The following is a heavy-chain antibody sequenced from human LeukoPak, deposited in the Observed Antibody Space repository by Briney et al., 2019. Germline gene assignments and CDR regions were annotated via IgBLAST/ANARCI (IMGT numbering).Heavy chain of an antibody. CDR1: GFTFSNYA. CDR2: ITSTGGTT. CDR3: ARDGRNSPLM. V-gene: IGHV3-23*01. Sequence: GGSLRLSCAASGFTFSNYAMSWVRQAPGKGLDWVSGITSTGGTTYYADSVQGRFTISRDNSRNMLYLQMNSLRAEDTAVYYCARDGRNSPLMWGQGTVVSVSS. J-gene: IGHJ3*02. D-gene: IGHD2/OR15-2a*01.